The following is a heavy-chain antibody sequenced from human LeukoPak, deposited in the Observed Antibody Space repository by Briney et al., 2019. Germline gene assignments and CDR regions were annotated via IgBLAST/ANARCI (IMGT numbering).Heavy chain of an antibody. Sequence: GGSLRLSCAASGFTFSNAWMSWVRQAPGKGLEWVGRIKSKTDGGTTDYAAPVKGRFTISRDDSKNTLYLQMNSLKTEDTAVYYCTTARLRFLEWFPNWFDPWGQGTLVTVSS. D-gene: IGHD3-3*01. J-gene: IGHJ5*02. CDR1: GFTFSNAW. CDR3: TTARLRFLEWFPNWFDP. V-gene: IGHV3-15*01. CDR2: IKSKTDGGTT.